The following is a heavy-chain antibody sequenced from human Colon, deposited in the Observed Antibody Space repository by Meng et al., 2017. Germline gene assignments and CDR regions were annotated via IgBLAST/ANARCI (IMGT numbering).Heavy chain of an antibody. CDR3: GRDRDYYDSSGYSMGYNWLDP. Sequence: SQTLSLTCAISWDSVPSNSAAWNWIRQSPSRGLEWLGRTYYRSKWYNDYAVSVKSRITINPDTSKNQFSLQLNSVTTEDTAVYYCGRDRDYYDSSGYSMGYNWLDPWGQGTLVTVSS. V-gene: IGHV6-1*01. CDR1: WDSVPSNSAA. CDR2: TYYRSKWYN. D-gene: IGHD3-22*01. J-gene: IGHJ5*02.